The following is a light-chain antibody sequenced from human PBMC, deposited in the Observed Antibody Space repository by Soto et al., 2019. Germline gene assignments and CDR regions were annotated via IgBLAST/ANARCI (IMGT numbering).Light chain of an antibody. CDR3: ASWDDGLSAYV. Sequence: QSVLTQPPSASGTPGQRVTISCSGSSSNIGGNPVNWYQQLPGTAPNLLLYSNNHRPSGVPDRFSGSKSGTSASLAITGLQSEDEADYYCASWDDGLSAYVFGTGTKLTVL. V-gene: IGLV1-44*01. CDR2: SNN. J-gene: IGLJ1*01. CDR1: SSNIGGNP.